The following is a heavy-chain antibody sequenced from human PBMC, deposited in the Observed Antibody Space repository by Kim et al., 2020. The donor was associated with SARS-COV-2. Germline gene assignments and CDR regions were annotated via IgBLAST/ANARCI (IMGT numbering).Heavy chain of an antibody. CDR3: AGVATTHYYYGMDV. D-gene: IGHD5-12*01. J-gene: IGHJ6*02. V-gene: IGHV1-69*01. Sequence: AQKFQGRVTITADESTSTAYMELSSLRSEDTAVYYCAGVATTHYYYGMDVWGQGTTVTVSS.